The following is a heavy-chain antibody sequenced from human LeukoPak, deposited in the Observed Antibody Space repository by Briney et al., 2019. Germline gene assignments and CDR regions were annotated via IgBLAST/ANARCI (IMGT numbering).Heavy chain of an antibody. CDR1: GGSISSSY. J-gene: IGHJ4*02. CDR3: ATTFNWAFDY. Sequence: ASETLSLTCTVSGGSISSSYWSWIRQPPGKGLEWIGYIYYSGSTNYNPSLKSRVTISVDTSKNQFSLKLTSVTAADTAVYYCATTFNWAFDYWGQGTLVTVSS. V-gene: IGHV4-59*12. CDR2: IYYSGST. D-gene: IGHD7-27*01.